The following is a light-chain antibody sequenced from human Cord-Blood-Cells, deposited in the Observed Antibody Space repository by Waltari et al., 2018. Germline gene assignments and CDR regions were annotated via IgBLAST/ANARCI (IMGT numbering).Light chain of an antibody. V-gene: IGLV2-8*01. J-gene: IGLJ1*01. CDR3: SSYAGSNNYV. CDR2: EVS. CDR1: SSDVGGYNY. Sequence: QSALTQPPSASGSPGQSVTISCTGTSSDVGGYNYVSWYQQHPGKAPKLMIYEVSKRPSVVPDRCAGSKSGNTASLTVSGLQAEDEADYYCSSYAGSNNYVFGTGTKVTVL.